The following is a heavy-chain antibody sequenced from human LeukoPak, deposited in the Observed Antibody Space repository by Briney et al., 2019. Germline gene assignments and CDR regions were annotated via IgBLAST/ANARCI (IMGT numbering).Heavy chain of an antibody. Sequence: PSETLSLTCTVSGGSISSYYWSWIRQPAGKGLEWIGRIYTSGSTNYNPSLKSRVTMSVDTSKNQFSLKLSSVTAADTAVYYCAGEDPSGKCSGGSCYSPPPPDYWGQGTLVTVSS. CDR3: AGEDPSGKCSGGSCYSPPPPDY. CDR1: GGSISSYY. CDR2: IYTSGST. V-gene: IGHV4-4*07. J-gene: IGHJ4*02. D-gene: IGHD2-15*01.